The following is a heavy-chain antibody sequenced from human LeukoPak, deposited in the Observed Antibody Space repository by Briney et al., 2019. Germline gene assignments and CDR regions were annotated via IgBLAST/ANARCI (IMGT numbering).Heavy chain of an antibody. D-gene: IGHD3-16*01. CDR2: IYYSGST. J-gene: IGHJ3*02. CDR1: GYSISSGYY. CDR3: ARAGVVLAELDAFDI. Sequence: KASETLSLTCTVSGYSISSGYYWGWIRQPPGKGLEWIGSIYYSGSTYYNPSLKSRVTISVDTSKNQFSLKLSSVTAADTAVYYCARAGVVLAELDAFDIWGQGTMVTVSS. V-gene: IGHV4-38-2*02.